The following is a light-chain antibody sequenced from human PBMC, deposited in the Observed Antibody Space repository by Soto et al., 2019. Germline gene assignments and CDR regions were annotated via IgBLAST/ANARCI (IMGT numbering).Light chain of an antibody. V-gene: IGKV1-5*03. CDR1: QSVDTC. J-gene: IGKJ1*01. Sequence: DIQMTQSPSALSASVGDTVTITCRASQSVDTCLAWYQQKPGKAPHLLIYKASRLETGVPSRFSGSGSVTDYTLTITGLQPDDFATYYCQQFYRYPWTFGQGTKLEI. CDR3: QQFYRYPWT. CDR2: KAS.